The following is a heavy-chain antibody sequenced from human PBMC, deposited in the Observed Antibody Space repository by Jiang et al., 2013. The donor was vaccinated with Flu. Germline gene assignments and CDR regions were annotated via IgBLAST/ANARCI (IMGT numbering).Heavy chain of an antibody. D-gene: IGHD6-13*01. V-gene: IGHV1-46*01. CDR3: ARDGGSSWPRVGNFDDY. Sequence: SGAEVKKPGASVKISCKASGYTFTNHYIHWVRRAPGQGLEWMGIINPSGGSTSYAQKFQGRVTMTRDTSTGTVYMELSSLRSEDTAVYYCARDGGSSWPRVGNFDDYWGQGTLVTVSS. J-gene: IGHJ4*02. CDR1: GYTFTNHY. CDR2: INPSGGST.